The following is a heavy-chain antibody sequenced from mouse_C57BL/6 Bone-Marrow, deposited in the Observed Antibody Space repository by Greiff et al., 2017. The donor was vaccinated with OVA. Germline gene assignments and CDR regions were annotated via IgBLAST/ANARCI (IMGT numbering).Heavy chain of an antibody. D-gene: IGHD1-1*01. J-gene: IGHJ1*03. Sequence: VQLQQSGPELVKPGASVKMSCKASGYTFTDYNMHWVKQSHGKSLEWIGYINPNNGGTSYNQKFKGKATLTVNKSSSTAYMELRSLTSEDSAVYYCARGHITTVVARLYWYFDVWGTGTTVTVSS. V-gene: IGHV1-22*01. CDR1: GYTFTDYN. CDR2: INPNNGGT. CDR3: ARGHITTVVARLYWYFDV.